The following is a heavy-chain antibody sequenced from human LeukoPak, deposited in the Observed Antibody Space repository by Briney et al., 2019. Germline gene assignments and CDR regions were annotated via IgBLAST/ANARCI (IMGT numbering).Heavy chain of an antibody. CDR2: IYPGDSDT. J-gene: IGHJ4*02. V-gene: IGHV5-51*01. D-gene: IGHD2-15*01. CDR1: GYSFTSYW. Sequence: GESLKISCKVSGYSFTSYWIGWVRLMPGKGLECMGIIYPGDSDTRYSPSFQGQVTISADKSISTAYLQWSSLKASDTAMYYCARALIIGRIDNWGQGTLVTVSS. CDR3: ARALIIGRIDN.